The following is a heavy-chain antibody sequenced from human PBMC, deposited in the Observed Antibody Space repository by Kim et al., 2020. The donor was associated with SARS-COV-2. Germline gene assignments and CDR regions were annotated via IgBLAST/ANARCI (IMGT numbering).Heavy chain of an antibody. CDR3: ARHEITRYVGGLDP. CDR1: GGSISSSSYY. D-gene: IGHD3-16*01. V-gene: IGHV4-39*01. CDR2: IYYSGST. J-gene: IGHJ5*02. Sequence: SETLSPTCTVSGGSISSSSYYWGWIRQPPGKGLEWIGSIYYSGSTYYNPSLKSRVTISVDTSKNQFSLKLSSVTAADTAVYYCARHEITRYVGGLDPWGQGTLVTVSS.